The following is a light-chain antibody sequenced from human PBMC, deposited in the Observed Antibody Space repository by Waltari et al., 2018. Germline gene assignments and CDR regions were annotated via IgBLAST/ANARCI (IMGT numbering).Light chain of an antibody. CDR2: AAS. CDR1: QTVSSAKY. Sequence: EIVLTQSPGTLSLSPGERATLSCRASQTVSSAKYVAWYQQKAGQAPRLPIYAASSRAAGIPDRFSGSGSGTDFTLTISRLEAEDFAVYYCQHYGSSLWTFGQGTQVEMK. V-gene: IGKV3-20*01. CDR3: QHYGSSLWT. J-gene: IGKJ1*01.